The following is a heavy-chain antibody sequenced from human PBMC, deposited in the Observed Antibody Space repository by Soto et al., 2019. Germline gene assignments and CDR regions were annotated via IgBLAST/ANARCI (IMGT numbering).Heavy chain of an antibody. CDR3: AQDLASAPSGSYFFDY. Sequence: GGSLRLSCAASGFTFSSYAMSWVRQAPGKGLEWVSAISGSGGSTYYADSVKGRFTISRDNSKNTLYLQMNSLRAEDTAVYYCAQDLASAPSGSYFFDYWGQGTLVTVSS. J-gene: IGHJ4*02. D-gene: IGHD1-26*01. V-gene: IGHV3-23*01. CDR1: GFTFSSYA. CDR2: ISGSGGST.